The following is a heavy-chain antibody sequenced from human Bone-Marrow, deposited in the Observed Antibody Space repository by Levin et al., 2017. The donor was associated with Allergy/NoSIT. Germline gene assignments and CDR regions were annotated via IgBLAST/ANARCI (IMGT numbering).Heavy chain of an antibody. CDR2: MSSDGSKT. V-gene: IGHV3-30*18. Sequence: GGSLRLSCAASGFTFSSYGMHWVRQAPGKGLEWVAVMSSDGSKTYYADSVRGRFTISRDNSKNRLYLQMNSLRVEDTAVFYCVKDRIAGGSSSSSGYYYYGMDVWGQGTTVTGSS. CDR1: GFTFSSYG. D-gene: IGHD6-6*01. J-gene: IGHJ6*02. CDR3: VKDRIAGGSSSSSGYYYYGMDV.